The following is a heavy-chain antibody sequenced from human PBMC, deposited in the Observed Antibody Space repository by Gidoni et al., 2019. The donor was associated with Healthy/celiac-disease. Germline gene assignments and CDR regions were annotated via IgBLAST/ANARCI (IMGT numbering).Heavy chain of an antibody. CDR2: ISYDGSNK. J-gene: IGHJ4*02. Sequence: QVPLVESGGGVVQPGWSLRLSCAAFGFTFSSYGMHWVRQAPGKGLEWVAVISYDGSNKYYADSVKGRFTISRDNSKNTLYLQMNSLRAEDTAVYYCAKSANYVLQYYFDYWGQGTLVTVS. CDR3: AKSANYVLQYYFDY. D-gene: IGHD1-7*01. CDR1: GFTFSSYG. V-gene: IGHV3-30*18.